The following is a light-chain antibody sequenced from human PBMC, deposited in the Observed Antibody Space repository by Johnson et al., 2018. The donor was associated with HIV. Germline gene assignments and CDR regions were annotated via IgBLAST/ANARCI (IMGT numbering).Light chain of an antibody. CDR2: EKN. Sequence: QSVLTQPPSVSAAPGQKVTISCSGSSSNIGNNYVSWYQQLPGTAPKLLIYEKNKRPSGIPDRFSASKSGTSATLVITGLQTGDEADYYCGAWDSSLSFGYVFGTGTKVTVL. CDR3: GAWDSSLSFGYV. CDR1: SSNIGNNY. J-gene: IGLJ1*01. V-gene: IGLV1-51*02.